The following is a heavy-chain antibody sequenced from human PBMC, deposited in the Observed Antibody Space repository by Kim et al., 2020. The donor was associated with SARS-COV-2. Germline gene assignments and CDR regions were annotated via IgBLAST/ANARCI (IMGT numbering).Heavy chain of an antibody. V-gene: IGHV4-59*01. CDR3: ARAYGDYYYGMDV. J-gene: IGHJ6*02. Sequence: SETLSLTCTVSGGSISSYYWSWIRQPPGKGLEWIGYIYYSGSTNYNPSLKSRVTISVDTSKNQFSLKLSSVTAADTAVYYCARAYGDYYYGMDVWGQGTT. D-gene: IGHD4-17*01. CDR2: IYYSGST. CDR1: GGSISSYY.